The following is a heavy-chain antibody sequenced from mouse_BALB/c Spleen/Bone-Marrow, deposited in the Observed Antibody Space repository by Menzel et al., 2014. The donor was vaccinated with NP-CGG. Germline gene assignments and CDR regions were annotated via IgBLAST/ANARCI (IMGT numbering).Heavy chain of an antibody. CDR1: GFTFSSYA. CDR3: ARHREARPFAY. D-gene: IGHD2-14*01. CDR2: ISSGGSYT. Sequence: EVQLVESGGGLVKPGGSLKLSCAASGFTFSSYAMSWVRQTPEKRLEWVATISSGGSYTYYPDSVKGRFTISRDNAKNTLYLQMSSLRSEDTAMYYCARHREARPFAYWGQGTLVTVSA. J-gene: IGHJ3*01. V-gene: IGHV5-9-3*01.